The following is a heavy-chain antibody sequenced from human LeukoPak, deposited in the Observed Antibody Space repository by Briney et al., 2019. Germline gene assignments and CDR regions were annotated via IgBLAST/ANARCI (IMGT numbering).Heavy chain of an antibody. V-gene: IGHV1-8*03. CDR1: GYTFTSYD. D-gene: IGHD4-17*01. Sequence: ASVKVSCKASGYTFTSYDINWVRQATGQGLEWMGWMNPNSGNIGYAQKFQGRVTITRNTSISTAYMELSSLRSEDTAVYYCARESGTYGDGLDWGQGTLVTVSS. J-gene: IGHJ4*02. CDR3: ARESGTYGDGLD. CDR2: MNPNSGNI.